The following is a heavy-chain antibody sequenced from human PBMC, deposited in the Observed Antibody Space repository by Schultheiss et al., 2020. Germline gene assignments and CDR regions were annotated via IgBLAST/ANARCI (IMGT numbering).Heavy chain of an antibody. CDR1: GGSIDTYY. V-gene: IGHV4-59*01. CDR2: VYFSGTT. CDR3: ARRAGGGNTGFLDR. D-gene: IGHD1-7*01. Sequence: SETLSLTCILSGGSIDTYYWTWIRQAPGKGLEWIGCVYFSGTTKYSPSLKSRVTISLDTSKNQISLRLNSVTAADTATYYCARRAGGGNTGFLDRWGQGALVTVSS. J-gene: IGHJ5*02.